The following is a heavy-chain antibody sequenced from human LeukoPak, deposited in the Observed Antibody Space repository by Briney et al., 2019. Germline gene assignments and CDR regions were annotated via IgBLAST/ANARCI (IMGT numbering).Heavy chain of an antibody. V-gene: IGHV4-59*12. CDR3: AREYYYDSSGYYYGGGGDY. CDR2: IYYSGST. CDR1: GGSISSYY. J-gene: IGHJ4*02. D-gene: IGHD3-22*01. Sequence: SETLSLTCTVSGGSISSYYWSWIRQPPGKGLEWIGYIYYSGSTNYNPSLKSRVTISVDTSKNQFSLKLSSVTAADTAVYYCAREYYYDSSGYYYGGGGDYWGQGTLVTVSS.